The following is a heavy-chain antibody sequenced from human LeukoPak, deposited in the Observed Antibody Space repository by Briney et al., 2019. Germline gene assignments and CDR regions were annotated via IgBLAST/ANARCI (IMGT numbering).Heavy chain of an antibody. CDR2: IYPGDSET. D-gene: IGHD3-16*01. J-gene: IGHJ4*02. Sequence: GESLKISCKGSGYRITNYYIAWVRQMPGKGLEWMGSIYPGDSETRYSPSFQGQVTISADKSISTAYLQWSRLKASDTAMYYCARQASWGGARETFDYWGQGTLVTVSS. V-gene: IGHV5-51*01. CDR1: GYRITNYY. CDR3: ARQASWGGARETFDY.